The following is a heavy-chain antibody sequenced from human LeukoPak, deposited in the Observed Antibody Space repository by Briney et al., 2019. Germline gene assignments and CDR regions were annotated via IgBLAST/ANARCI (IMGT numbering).Heavy chain of an antibody. V-gene: IGHV5-51*01. D-gene: IGHD3-16*01. J-gene: IGHJ4*02. CDR2: IYPADSDT. Sequence: GESLQISCKGSGYSFSSHWIGWVRQVPGKGLEWMGIIYPADSDTRYSPSFQGKVTISADKSISTAYLQWSSLKASDTAMYYCARHGGVEEFDYWGQGTLVTVSS. CDR1: GYSFSSHW. CDR3: ARHGGVEEFDY.